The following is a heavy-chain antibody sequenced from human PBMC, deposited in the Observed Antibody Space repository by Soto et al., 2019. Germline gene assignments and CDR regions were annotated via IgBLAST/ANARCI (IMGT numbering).Heavy chain of an antibody. V-gene: IGHV1-18*04. Sequence: SXKVSFKASGYTXSNYGHSLVRQAPGQGLEWMGWISNYNNNTKYTKKLQGRVTMTTDASTTTAYMELRSLRSDDTDVYYCARVAVAGMWYFDLWGRGTLGTVS. J-gene: IGHJ2*01. CDR1: GYTXSNYG. CDR2: ISNYNNNT. CDR3: ARVAVAGMWYFDL. D-gene: IGHD6-19*01.